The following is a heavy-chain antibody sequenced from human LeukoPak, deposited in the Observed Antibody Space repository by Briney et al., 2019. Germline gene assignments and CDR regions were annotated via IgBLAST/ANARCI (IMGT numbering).Heavy chain of an antibody. CDR2: INPSGGST. CDR1: GYTFTSYY. V-gene: IGHV1-46*01. D-gene: IGHD2-2*01. CDR3: ARDFGGSPIVPAAEGVDP. Sequence: ASVKVSCKASGYTFTSYYMHWVRQAPGQGLEWMGVINPSGGSTTYAQKFQGRVTMTRDTSTSTVYMELSSLRSEDMAVYYCARDFGGSPIVPAAEGVDPWGQGTLVTVSS. J-gene: IGHJ5*02.